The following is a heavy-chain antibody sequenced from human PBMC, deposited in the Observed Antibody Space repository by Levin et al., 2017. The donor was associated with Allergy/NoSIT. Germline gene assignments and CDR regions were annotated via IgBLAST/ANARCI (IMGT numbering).Heavy chain of an antibody. CDR2: IYSDGTT. CDR1: GFTVSDHY. V-gene: IGHV3-66*01. J-gene: IGHJ3*02. D-gene: IGHD7-27*01. Sequence: GESLKISCAASGFTVSDHYMSWVRQAPGKGLEWVSVIYSDGTTYYADSVKGGFSISRDIPENTLYLQMNSLTVEDTAIYFCARKILGIDAFDIWGQGTLVTVSS. CDR3: ARKILGIDAFDI.